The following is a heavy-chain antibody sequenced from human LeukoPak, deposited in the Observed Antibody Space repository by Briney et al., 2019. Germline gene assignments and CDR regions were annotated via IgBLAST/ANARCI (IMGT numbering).Heavy chain of an antibody. CDR3: ARDLRATTSPGSPQY. CDR2: IKQDGSEK. D-gene: IGHD1-1*01. V-gene: IGHV3-7*01. Sequence: GGSLRLSCAGSGFIFCSYWMSWVRQAPGKGLEWAANIKQDGSEKYYVDSVKGRFTISRDNAKNSLCLQMNSLRAEDTAVYYCARDLRATTSPGSPQYWGQGTLVTVSS. J-gene: IGHJ4*02. CDR1: GFIFCSYW.